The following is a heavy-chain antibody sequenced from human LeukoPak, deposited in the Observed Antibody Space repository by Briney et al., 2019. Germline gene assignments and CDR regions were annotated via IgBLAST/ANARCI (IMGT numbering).Heavy chain of an antibody. CDR3: ARQITDQSSGYDSIDY. Sequence: ESLKISCKGSGYSFTSYWIGWVRQMPGKGLEWMGIIYPGDSDTRYSPSFQGQVTISADKSITTAYLQWSSLKASDTAMYYCARQITDQSSGYDSIDYWGQGTLVTVSS. J-gene: IGHJ4*02. CDR1: GYSFTSYW. D-gene: IGHD5-12*01. CDR2: IYPGDSDT. V-gene: IGHV5-51*01.